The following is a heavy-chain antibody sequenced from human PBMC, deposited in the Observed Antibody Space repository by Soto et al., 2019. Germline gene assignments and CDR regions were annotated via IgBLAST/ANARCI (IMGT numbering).Heavy chain of an antibody. Sequence: VQLLESGGGLVQPGGSLRLSCAASGFTFSNYAMSWVRQAPGKGLEWVSAVSCSGGNTYYADSVQGRFTISRDNSKNMLNLQMNSLRADDTAVYYCAKLNLFVSAAAGRGPFDYWGQGTLVTVSS. CDR3: AKLNLFVSAAAGRGPFDY. D-gene: IGHD6-13*01. CDR2: VSCSGGNT. V-gene: IGHV3-23*01. CDR1: GFTFSNYA. J-gene: IGHJ4*02.